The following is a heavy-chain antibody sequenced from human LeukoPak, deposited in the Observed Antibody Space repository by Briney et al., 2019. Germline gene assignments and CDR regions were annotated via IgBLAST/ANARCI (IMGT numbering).Heavy chain of an antibody. D-gene: IGHD4-11*01. V-gene: IGHV3-48*03. CDR2: ISSSGSTI. J-gene: IGHJ4*02. CDR1: GFTFSSYE. CDR3: ARASLPYYSNPFDY. Sequence: GGSLRLSCAASGFTFSSYEMNWVRQAPGKGLEWVSYISSSGSTIYYADSVKGRFTISRDNAKNSLYLQMNSLRAEDTAVYYCARASLPYYSNPFDYWGQGTLVTVSS.